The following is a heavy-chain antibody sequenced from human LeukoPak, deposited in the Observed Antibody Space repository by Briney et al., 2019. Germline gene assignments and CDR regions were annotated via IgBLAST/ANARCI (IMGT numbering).Heavy chain of an antibody. CDR1: GYTFTSYD. CDR3: AREFVVVPAASPSSYYYGMDV. D-gene: IGHD2-2*01. V-gene: IGHV1-8*01. J-gene: IGHJ6*02. CDR2: MNPNSGNT. Sequence: ASVKVSCKASGYTFTSYDINWVRQATGQGLEWMGWMNPNSGNTGYAQKFQGRVTMTRNTSISTAYMELSSLRSEDTAVYYCAREFVVVPAASPSSYYYGMDVWGQGTTVTVSS.